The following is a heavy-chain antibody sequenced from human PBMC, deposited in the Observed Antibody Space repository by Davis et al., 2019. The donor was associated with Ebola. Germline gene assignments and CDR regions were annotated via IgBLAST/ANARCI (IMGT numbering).Heavy chain of an antibody. V-gene: IGHV1-2*06. CDR2: VILKSGAT. CDR3: ARGHNYAHEY. D-gene: IGHD4-11*01. CDR1: GYTFTDYN. Sequence: KVSCKASGYTFTDYNIHWMRQAPGQGLEWLGRVILKSGATNYAQKFQGRVTMTRDTSISTVYMELSSLRYDDTADYYCARGHNYAHEYWGQGTLVTVSS. J-gene: IGHJ4*02.